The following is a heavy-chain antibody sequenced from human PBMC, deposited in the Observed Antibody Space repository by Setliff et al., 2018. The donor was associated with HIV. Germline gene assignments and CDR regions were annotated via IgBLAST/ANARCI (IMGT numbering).Heavy chain of an antibody. J-gene: IGHJ4*02. Sequence: ETLSLTCAVYGGSFSGYYWSWIRQPPGQGLEWIGETSHSGKTNYNPSLKSRVTISVDTSKNQFSLKLTSVTAADTAVYYCVTSSSWSSRLNFWGPGMLVTVSS. CDR1: GGSFSGYY. V-gene: IGHV4-34*01. CDR3: VTSSSWSSRLNF. CDR2: TSHSGKT. D-gene: IGHD2-2*01.